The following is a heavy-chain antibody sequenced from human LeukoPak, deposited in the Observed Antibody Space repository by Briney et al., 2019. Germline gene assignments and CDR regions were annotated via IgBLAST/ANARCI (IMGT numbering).Heavy chain of an antibody. CDR2: IFHSGHS. Sequence: PSDTLSLACAVPSYSISRGCYWGWIRQSPGKGLEWVGSIFHSGHSYYNPSLKSRLTMTVDTSKNQFYLKLTSVTAADTALYYCARVTYVDDMLYQYFDVWGQGTLVTVSS. J-gene: IGHJ1*01. CDR1: SYSISRGCY. V-gene: IGHV4-38-2*01. D-gene: IGHD4-17*01. CDR3: ARVTYVDDMLYQYFDV.